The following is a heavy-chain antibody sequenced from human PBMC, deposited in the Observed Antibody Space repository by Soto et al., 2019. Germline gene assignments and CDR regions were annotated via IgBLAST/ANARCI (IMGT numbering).Heavy chain of an antibody. J-gene: IGHJ2*01. Sequence: EVQLLESGGGLVQPGGSLRLSYTASGFTFSNFAMSWVRQAPGKGLEWVSVISGNGAVTFYADSVKGRFTISRDNSKNTLFLQMNSLRAEDTAVYYCAKRRGYCSGNTCPARYFDLWGRGTLVTVSS. CDR1: GFTFSNFA. CDR2: ISGNGAVT. V-gene: IGHV3-23*01. D-gene: IGHD2-2*01. CDR3: AKRRGYCSGNTCPARYFDL.